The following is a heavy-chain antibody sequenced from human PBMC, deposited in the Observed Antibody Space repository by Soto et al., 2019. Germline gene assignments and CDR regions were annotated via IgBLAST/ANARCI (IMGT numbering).Heavy chain of an antibody. CDR3: VRGDGDRYDGHGYLGRH. J-gene: IGHJ4*02. Sequence: EVQLVESGGGLVQPGGSLRLSCAASGFTFSSYWMHWVRQAPGKGLEWVSRMNMDGNRISYVDSVKGRCTISRDNAKNTFYMEMNSARVEDTACYYCVRGDGDRYDGHGYLGRHWGQGSLVTVSS. D-gene: IGHD2-21*01. CDR2: MNMDGNRI. V-gene: IGHV3-74*01. CDR1: GFTFSSYW.